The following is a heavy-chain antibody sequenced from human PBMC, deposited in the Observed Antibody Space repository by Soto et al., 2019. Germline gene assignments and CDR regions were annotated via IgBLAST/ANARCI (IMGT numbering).Heavy chain of an antibody. CDR2: IYYSGST. V-gene: IGHV4-59*01. CDR1: GVSISSYY. J-gene: IGHJ2*01. Sequence: SETLSLTCTVSGVSISSYYWSWIRQPPGKGLEWIGYIYYSGSTNYNPSLKSRVTISVDTSKNQFSLKLSSVTAADTAVYYCARGRGGYFDLWGRGTLVTVS. CDR3: ARGRGGYFDL.